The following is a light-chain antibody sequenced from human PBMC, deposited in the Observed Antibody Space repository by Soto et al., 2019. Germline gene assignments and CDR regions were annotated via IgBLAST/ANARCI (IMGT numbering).Light chain of an antibody. CDR1: QSVFYSPNNKNS. CDR2: WAS. Sequence: DIVMTQSPDSLAVSLGERATINCKSSQSVFYSPNNKNSLAWYQQKPGQPPKLLLYWASTRESGVPDRFSGSGSGTDFTLTISSLQAEDVATYYCEQHYDIPPTFGQGTKVEIK. CDR3: EQHYDIPPT. V-gene: IGKV4-1*01. J-gene: IGKJ1*01.